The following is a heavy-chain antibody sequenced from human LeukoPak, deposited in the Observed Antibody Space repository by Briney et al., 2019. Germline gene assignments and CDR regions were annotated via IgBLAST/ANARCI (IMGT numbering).Heavy chain of an antibody. V-gene: IGHV1-46*01. D-gene: IGHD3-10*01. CDR2: INPSGGST. CDR1: GYTFTSYY. CDR3: ARVRSRVRGAFDI. J-gene: IGHJ3*02. Sequence: EASVKVSCKASGYTFTSYYMHWVRQARGQGLEWMGIINPSGGSTSYAQKFQGRVTMSRDTSTSTVYMELSSLRSEDKAVYYSARVRSRVRGAFDIWGQGTMVTVSS.